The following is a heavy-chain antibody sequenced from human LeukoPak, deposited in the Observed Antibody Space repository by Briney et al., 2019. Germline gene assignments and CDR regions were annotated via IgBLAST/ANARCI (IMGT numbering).Heavy chain of an antibody. J-gene: IGHJ4*02. D-gene: IGHD5-18*01. CDR1: GFTFSSYA. V-gene: IGHV3-23*01. CDR3: ANHHIAGGYYYGYFDY. Sequence: GGSLRLSCAASGFTFSSYAMSWVRQAPGNGLEWVSAISGSGGSTYYADSVKGRFTISRDNSKNTLYLQMSSLRDEDTAVYYCANHHIAGGYYYGYFDYWGQGTLVTVSS. CDR2: ISGSGGST.